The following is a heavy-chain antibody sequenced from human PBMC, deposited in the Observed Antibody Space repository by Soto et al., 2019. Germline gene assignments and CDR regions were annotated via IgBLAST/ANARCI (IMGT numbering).Heavy chain of an antibody. J-gene: IGHJ3*02. CDR3: AKGRGLIKNDAFDI. CDR2: ISSDGLKT. CDR1: TFTFNNFN. V-gene: IGHV3-30*18. D-gene: IGHD5-12*01. Sequence: QAQLVESGGGVVQPGTSLRLSCVASTFTFNNFNMHWIRQAPGKGLDWLAVISSDGLKTYYADSVKGRFTISRDKSTNTVSLQMSSLRTEDTAVYYCAKGRGLIKNDAFDIWGQGTMVIVSS.